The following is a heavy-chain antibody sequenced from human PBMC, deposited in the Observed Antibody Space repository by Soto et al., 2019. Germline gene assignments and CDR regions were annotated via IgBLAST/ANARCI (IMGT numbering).Heavy chain of an antibody. CDR3: AREGRMRSRGWLDY. CDR1: GFTFSSYW. CDR2: IKQDGSEK. V-gene: IGHV3-7*03. J-gene: IGHJ4*02. D-gene: IGHD6-19*01. Sequence: EVQLVESGGGLVQPGGSLRLSCAASGFTFSSYWMSWVRQAPGEGLEWVANIKQDGSEKYYVDSVKGRFTISRDNAKNSLYLQMNSLRAEDTAVYHCAREGRMRSRGWLDYWGQGTLVTVSS.